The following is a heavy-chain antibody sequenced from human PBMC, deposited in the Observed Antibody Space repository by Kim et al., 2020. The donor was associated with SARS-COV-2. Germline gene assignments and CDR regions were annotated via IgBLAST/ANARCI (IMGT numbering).Heavy chain of an antibody. J-gene: IGHJ6*02. D-gene: IGHD1-1*01. CDR2: IYSGGST. Sequence: GGSLRLSCAASGFTVSSNYMNWVRQAPGKGLEWVSVIYSGGSTYYADSVKGRFTISRDNSKNTLYLQINSLRAEDTAIYYCATTTPLSQYYYYYYGMDVWGQGTTVTVSS. CDR1: GFTVSSNY. CDR3: ATTTPLSQYYYYYYGMDV. V-gene: IGHV3-53*01.